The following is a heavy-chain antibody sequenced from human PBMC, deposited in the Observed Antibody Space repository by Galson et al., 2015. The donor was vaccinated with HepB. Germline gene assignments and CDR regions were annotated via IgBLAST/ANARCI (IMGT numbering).Heavy chain of an antibody. CDR1: GFTFSSYW. D-gene: IGHD6-13*01. Sequence: SLRLSCAASGFTFSSYWMSWVRQAPGKGLEWVANIKQDGSEKYYVDSVKGRFTISRDNAKNSLYLQMNSLRAEDTAVYYCARDLQFSRYAWYSSSYFDYWGQGTLVTVSS. CDR2: IKQDGSEK. CDR3: ARDLQFSRYAWYSSSYFDY. J-gene: IGHJ4*02. V-gene: IGHV3-7*03.